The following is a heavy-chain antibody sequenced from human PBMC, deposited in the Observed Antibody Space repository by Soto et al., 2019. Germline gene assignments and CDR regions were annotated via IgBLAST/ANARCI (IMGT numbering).Heavy chain of an antibody. Sequence: GGSLRLSCAASGFTFSSYAMSWVRQAPGKGLEWVSAISGSGGSTYYADSVKGRFTISRDNSKNTLYLQMNSLRAEDTAVYYCAKGPGLMVRGRNWFDPWGQGTLVTVSS. D-gene: IGHD3-10*01. J-gene: IGHJ5*02. CDR2: ISGSGGST. V-gene: IGHV3-23*01. CDR3: AKGPGLMVRGRNWFDP. CDR1: GFTFSSYA.